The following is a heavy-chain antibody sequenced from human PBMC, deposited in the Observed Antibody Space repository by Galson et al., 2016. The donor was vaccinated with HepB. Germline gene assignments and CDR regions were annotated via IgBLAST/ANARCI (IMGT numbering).Heavy chain of an antibody. CDR1: GFTFSSYG. V-gene: IGHV3-30*03. J-gene: IGHJ3*01. Sequence: SLRLPCAASGFTFSSYGIHWVRQAPGTGLEWVALISYDGSSEYYADSVRCRFTISRTNSEHTVYLQMHSVSAEDTSVYYCARKGTFYDGHDAFDVWGQGTMVIVSS. D-gene: IGHD3-3*01. CDR2: ISYDGSSE. CDR3: ARKGTFYDGHDAFDV.